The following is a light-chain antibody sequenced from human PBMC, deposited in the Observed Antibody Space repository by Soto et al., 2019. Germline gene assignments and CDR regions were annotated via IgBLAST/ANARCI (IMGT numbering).Light chain of an antibody. J-gene: IGLJ2*01. Sequence: QSALTQPASVSGSPGQSITISCTGTSSDISRYNYVSWYQQYPGQAPKLMIYEVTYRPSGVSDRFSGSKSDNTASLTISGLKAEDEAHYYCSSYTTTNTVIFGGGTKLTVL. CDR2: EVT. CDR3: SSYTTTNTVI. CDR1: SSDISRYNY. V-gene: IGLV2-14*01.